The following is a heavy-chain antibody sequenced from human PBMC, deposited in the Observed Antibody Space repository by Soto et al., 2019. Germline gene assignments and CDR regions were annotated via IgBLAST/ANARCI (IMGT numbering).Heavy chain of an antibody. CDR3: ARGGGFGEQYSDAFAL. Sequence: EGQLVESGGGLVQAGGSLRLSCAVSGFTISRYAFHWVRQGTGEGLQWVSLIGTPGRAYYAGSVKGRCTITREDGKNSLYLQMNSLRDGDTAVYYCARGGGFGEQYSDAFALWGQGTMVTVSS. CDR1: GFTISRYA. V-gene: IGHV3-13*01. D-gene: IGHD3-10*01. CDR2: IGTPGRA. J-gene: IGHJ3*01.